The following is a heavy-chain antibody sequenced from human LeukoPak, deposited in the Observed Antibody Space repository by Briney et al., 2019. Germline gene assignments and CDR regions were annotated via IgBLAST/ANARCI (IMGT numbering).Heavy chain of an antibody. V-gene: IGHV4-38-2*01. CDR2: IYHSGST. D-gene: IGHD6-19*01. J-gene: IGHJ4*02. Sequence: SETLSLTCAVSGYSISSGYYWGWIRQPPGKGLEWIGSIYHSGSTYCNPSLKSRVTISVDTSKNQFSLKLSSVTAADAAVYYCARGRGGQWLANFDYWGQGTLVTVSS. CDR3: ARGRGGQWLANFDY. CDR1: GYSISSGYY.